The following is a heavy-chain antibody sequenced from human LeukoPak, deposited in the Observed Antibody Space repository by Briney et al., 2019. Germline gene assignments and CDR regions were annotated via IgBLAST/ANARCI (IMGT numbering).Heavy chain of an antibody. D-gene: IGHD5-18*01. J-gene: IGHJ4*02. Sequence: ASVKVSCKASGYTFTSYAMHWVRQAPGQRLEWMGWINAGNGNTKYSQKFQGRVTITRDTSASTAYMELSSLRSEDTAVYYCARAERTAITHDYWGQGTLVTVSS. CDR1: GYTFTSYA. CDR2: INAGNGNT. CDR3: ARAERTAITHDY. V-gene: IGHV1-3*01.